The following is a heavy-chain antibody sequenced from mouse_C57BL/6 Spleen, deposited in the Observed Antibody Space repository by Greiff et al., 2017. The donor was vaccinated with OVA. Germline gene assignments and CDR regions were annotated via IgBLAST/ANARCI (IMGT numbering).Heavy chain of an antibody. CDR2: IWSGGST. J-gene: IGHJ2*01. V-gene: IGHV2-4*02. CDR1: GLSLTSYG. Sequence: VQRVESGPGLVQPSQSLSITCTVSGLSLTSYGVHWVRQPPGKGLEWLGVIWSGGSTDYNAAFISRLSISKDNSKSQVFFKMNSLQADDTAIYYCARLGGTYYFDYWGQGTTLTVSS. CDR3: ARLGGTYYFDY. D-gene: IGHD3-3*01.